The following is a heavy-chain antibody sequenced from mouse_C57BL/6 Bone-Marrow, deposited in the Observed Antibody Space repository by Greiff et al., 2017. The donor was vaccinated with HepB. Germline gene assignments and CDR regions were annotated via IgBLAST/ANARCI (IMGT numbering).Heavy chain of an antibody. V-gene: IGHV1-50*01. Sequence: VQLQQPGAELVKPGASVKLSCKASGYTFTSYWMQWVKQRPGQGLEWIGEIDPSDSYTNYNQKFKGKATLTVDTSSSTAYMQLSSLTSEDSAVYYCARLLEDYFDYWGQGTTLTVSS. D-gene: IGHD2-14*01. CDR3: ARLLEDYFDY. CDR1: GYTFTSYW. J-gene: IGHJ2*01. CDR2: IDPSDSYT.